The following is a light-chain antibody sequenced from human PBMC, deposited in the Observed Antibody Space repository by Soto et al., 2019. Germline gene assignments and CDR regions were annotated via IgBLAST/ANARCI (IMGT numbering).Light chain of an antibody. Sequence: EIVLTQSPGTLSLSPGERATLSCRASQSVSSSFLDWYQQKPGQAPRPLIYGASSRATGIPDRFSGSGSGTDFTLTISRLEPEDFALYYCQQYDSSPWTFGQGTKVEIK. J-gene: IGKJ1*01. V-gene: IGKV3-20*01. CDR3: QQYDSSPWT. CDR2: GAS. CDR1: QSVSSSF.